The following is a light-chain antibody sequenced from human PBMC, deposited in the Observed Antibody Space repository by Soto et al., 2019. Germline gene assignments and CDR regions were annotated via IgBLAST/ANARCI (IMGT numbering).Light chain of an antibody. V-gene: IGKV3-11*01. CDR1: QRVDSY. Sequence: EIVLTQSQATLSLSPCERATLSCRANQRVDSYLAWYQHKPGQAPRLLIYGASNRATDITGRFSSRVAGTNFTPTISSLESGDSAVYYCQQRDKWPRTFGQRTKLEI. CDR2: GAS. CDR3: QQRDKWPRT. J-gene: IGKJ2*01.